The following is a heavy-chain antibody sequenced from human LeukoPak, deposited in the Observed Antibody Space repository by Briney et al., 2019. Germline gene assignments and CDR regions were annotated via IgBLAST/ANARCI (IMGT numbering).Heavy chain of an antibody. J-gene: IGHJ4*02. D-gene: IGHD6-13*01. Sequence: ASVKVSCKASGYTFTGYYMHWVRQAPGQGLEWMGWINPNSGGTNYAQKFQGRVTMTRDTSISTAYMELSRLRSDDTAVYYCARVGDDGSSWYDYWGQGTLVTVSS. CDR1: GYTFTGYY. V-gene: IGHV1-2*02. CDR3: ARVGDDGSSWYDY. CDR2: INPNSGGT.